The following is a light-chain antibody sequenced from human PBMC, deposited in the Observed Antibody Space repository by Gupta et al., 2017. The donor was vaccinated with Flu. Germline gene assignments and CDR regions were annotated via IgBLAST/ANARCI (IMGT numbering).Light chain of an antibody. CDR2: EVN. J-gene: IGLJ1*01. CDR1: SDVGNSNL. Sequence: SDVGNSNLISWFQQLPGKAPKLLIFEVNKRPSGISTRFSGSKSGNTASLTISGLQVEDAADYFCCSYAGSGAPYVFGTGTRVTVL. V-gene: IGLV2-23*02. CDR3: CSYAGSGAPYV.